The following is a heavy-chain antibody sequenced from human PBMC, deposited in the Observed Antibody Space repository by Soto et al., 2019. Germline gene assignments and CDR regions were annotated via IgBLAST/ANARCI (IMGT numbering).Heavy chain of an antibody. CDR2: DNTRDYGT. CDR1: GFPLSNYA. V-gene: IGHV3-23*05. Sequence: GGSLRLPWAVSGFPLSNYAMTWVRHSPREGLEWVASDNTRDYGTFYADSVEGRFTTSRDNRKNLLYLQLTSLTVDDTGVHYCASWRERYYYFNYWGQGALVTVSS. J-gene: IGHJ4*02. CDR3: ASWRERYYYFNY. D-gene: IGHD2-15*01.